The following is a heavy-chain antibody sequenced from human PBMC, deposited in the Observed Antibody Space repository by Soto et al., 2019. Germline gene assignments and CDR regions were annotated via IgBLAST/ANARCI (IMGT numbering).Heavy chain of an antibody. CDR3: AAPRDEYGSGVSWFTYGMDI. CDR1: GFTFSDFA. Sequence: PGGSLRLSCLASGFTFSDFAMTWVRHVPGRGLEWVASLDGDGGSTYYAESVRGRFSISRDNSQNTLFLQMKRLTVDDTAIYYCAAPRDEYGSGVSWFTYGMDIWGQGTTVTVSS. V-gene: IGHV3-23*01. D-gene: IGHD3-10*01. CDR2: LDGDGGST. J-gene: IGHJ6*02.